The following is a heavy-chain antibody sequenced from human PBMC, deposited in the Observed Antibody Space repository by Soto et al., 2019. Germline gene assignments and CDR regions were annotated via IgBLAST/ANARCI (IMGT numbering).Heavy chain of an antibody. Sequence: GGSLRLSCAASGFSFSSYVMSWVRQAPGKGLEWVSTISGSGSSTYYADSVKGRFTISRDNSKNTLYPQMNSLRAEDTAVYYCAKDLCAYSSGSCYFDYWGQGTLVTVSS. V-gene: IGHV3-23*01. D-gene: IGHD6-19*01. CDR3: AKDLCAYSSGSCYFDY. CDR2: ISGSGSST. CDR1: GFSFSSYV. J-gene: IGHJ4*02.